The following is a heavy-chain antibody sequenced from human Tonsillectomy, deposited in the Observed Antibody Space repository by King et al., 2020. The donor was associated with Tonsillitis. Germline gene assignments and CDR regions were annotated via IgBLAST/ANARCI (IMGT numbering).Heavy chain of an antibody. D-gene: IGHD3-10*01. CDR2: IQGDSSDI. CDR3: AKDYKGDYINF. CDR1: GFPFSYYG. V-gene: IGHV3-30*02. Sequence: VQLVESGGGVVQPGGSLRLSCVASGFPFSYYGMNWVRQAPGKGLEWVAFIQGDSSDIFYGDSVKGRFTISRDNSKNTVYLQMNSLRVDDTAVYFCAKDYKGDYINFWGQGSLVTVSS. J-gene: IGHJ4*02.